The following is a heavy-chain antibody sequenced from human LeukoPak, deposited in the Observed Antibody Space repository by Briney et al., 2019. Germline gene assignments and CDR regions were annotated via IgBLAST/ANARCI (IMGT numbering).Heavy chain of an antibody. CDR1: RFTFSSYA. CDR2: ISSNSSYI. V-gene: IGHV3-21*01. J-gene: IGHJ4*02. D-gene: IGHD6-19*01. Sequence: AGGSLRLSCAASRFTFSSYAMSWVRQAPGKGLEWVSSISSNSSYIYYADSVKGRFTISRDNAKNSLYLQMNSLRAEDTAVYYCARDALSSGWFRPSGGSDYWGQGTLVTVSS. CDR3: ARDALSSGWFRPSGGSDY.